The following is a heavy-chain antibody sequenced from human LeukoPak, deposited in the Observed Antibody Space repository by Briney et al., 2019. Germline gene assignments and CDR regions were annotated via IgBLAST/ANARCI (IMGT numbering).Heavy chain of an antibody. CDR3: ARGSTIAAAGTKSYLLDY. CDR2: TYYRSKWYN. J-gene: IGHJ4*02. Sequence: SQTLSLTCAISGDSVSSNSAAWTWIRQSPSRGLKWLGRTYYRSKWYNDYAVSVKSRITINPDTSKNQFSLQLNSVTPEDTAVYYCARGSTIAAAGTKSYLLDYWGQGTLVTVSP. CDR1: GDSVSSNSAA. V-gene: IGHV6-1*01. D-gene: IGHD6-13*01.